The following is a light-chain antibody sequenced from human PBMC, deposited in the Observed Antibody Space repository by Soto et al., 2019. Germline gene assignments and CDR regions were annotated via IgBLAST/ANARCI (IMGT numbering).Light chain of an antibody. J-gene: IGKJ1*01. CDR2: STS. CDR3: QKSYSTPWK. CDR1: QSISYY. V-gene: IGKV1-39*01. Sequence: DIQMTQSPSSLSASVLYRVTITFRASQSISYYLNWYQQKQGRAPRLLIYSTSTLQSGVPSKFSGSASGTDFTLTISSLQPEDFATYYCQKSYSTPWKFGQGTKVDIK.